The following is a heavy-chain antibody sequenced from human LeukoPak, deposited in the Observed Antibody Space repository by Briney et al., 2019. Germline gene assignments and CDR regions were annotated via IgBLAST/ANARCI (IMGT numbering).Heavy chain of an antibody. CDR3: ARYLEVTTRSWFDP. CDR1: GGSFSGYY. Sequence: SSETLSLTCAVYGGSFSGYYWSWIRQPPGKGLEWIGEINHSGSTNYNPSLKSRVTISVDTSKNQFSLKLSSVTAADTAVYYCARYLEVTTRSWFDPWGQGTLVTVSS. V-gene: IGHV4-34*01. D-gene: IGHD4-17*01. CDR2: INHSGST. J-gene: IGHJ5*02.